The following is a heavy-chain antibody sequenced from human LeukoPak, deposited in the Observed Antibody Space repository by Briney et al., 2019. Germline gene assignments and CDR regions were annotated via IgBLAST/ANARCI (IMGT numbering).Heavy chain of an antibody. CDR3: AKDRDSTLIRGAIYD. Sequence: GGSLRLSCAASGFTFSNYGMHWVRQAPGKGLEWVAVILNDGINKNYADSVKGRFTISRDNSKNTLYLQMNSLRAEDTAVYYCAKDRDSTLIRGAIYDWGQGTLVTVSS. CDR1: GFTFSNYG. CDR2: ILNDGINK. J-gene: IGHJ4*02. V-gene: IGHV3-30*02. D-gene: IGHD3-10*01.